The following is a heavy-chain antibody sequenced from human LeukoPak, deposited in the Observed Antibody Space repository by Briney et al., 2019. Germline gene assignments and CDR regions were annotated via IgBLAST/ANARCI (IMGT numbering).Heavy chain of an antibody. Sequence: PGGSLRLSCAASGFTFSSYWMSWVRQAPGKGLEWVANIKQDGSEKYYVDSVKGRFTISRDNAKNSLYLQMNSLRAEDTAVYYCARDLSPILLYDFWSGPRGGGMDVWGQGTTVTVSS. J-gene: IGHJ6*02. CDR2: IKQDGSEK. V-gene: IGHV3-7*01. D-gene: IGHD3-3*01. CDR3: ARDLSPILLYDFWSGPRGGGMDV. CDR1: GFTFSSYW.